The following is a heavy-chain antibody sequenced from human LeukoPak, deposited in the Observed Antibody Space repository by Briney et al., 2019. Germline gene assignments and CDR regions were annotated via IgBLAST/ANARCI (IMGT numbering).Heavy chain of an antibody. D-gene: IGHD2-8*01. V-gene: IGHV4-39*07. Sequence: SETLSLTCTVSGGSISSSSYYWGWIRQPPGKGLEWIGSIYYSGSTYYNPSLKSRVTISVDTSKNQFSLKLSSVTAADTAVYYCAKDRCSNGIGCYYYYMDVWGKGTTVTISS. J-gene: IGHJ6*03. CDR3: AKDRCSNGIGCYYYYMDV. CDR1: GGSISSSSYY. CDR2: IYYSGST.